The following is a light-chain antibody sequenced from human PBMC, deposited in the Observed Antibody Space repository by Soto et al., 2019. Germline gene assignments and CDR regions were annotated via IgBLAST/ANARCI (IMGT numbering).Light chain of an antibody. CDR2: EVS. Sequence: QSALTQPPSASGSPGQSVTIYCNGTSSDVGGYNYVSWYQQHPGKAPKLMIYEVSKRPSGVPDRFSGSKSGNTASLTVSGLQAEDEADYYCSSYTGSSNLVFGGGTKLTVL. CDR1: SSDVGGYNY. V-gene: IGLV2-8*01. J-gene: IGLJ3*02. CDR3: SSYTGSSNLV.